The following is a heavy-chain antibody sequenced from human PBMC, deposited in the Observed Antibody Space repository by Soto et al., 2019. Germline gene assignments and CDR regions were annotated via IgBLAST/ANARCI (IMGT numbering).Heavy chain of an antibody. CDR1: GGTFSSHT. J-gene: IGHJ2*01. V-gene: IGHV1-69*08. CDR3: ARPDFGAYWYFDL. Sequence: QDQLVQSGAAVKKPGSSVKVSCKASGGTFSSHTFSWVRQAPGQGLEWMGRIIPALGTATYAQKFQGRVTITADESATTVYMELNSLRSEDTAVYYCARPDFGAYWYFDLWGRGTLVTVSS. CDR2: IIPALGTA. D-gene: IGHD4-17*01.